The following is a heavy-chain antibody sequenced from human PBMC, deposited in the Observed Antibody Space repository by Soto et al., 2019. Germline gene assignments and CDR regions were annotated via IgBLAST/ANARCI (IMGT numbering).Heavy chain of an antibody. V-gene: IGHV5-51*01. D-gene: IGHD2-2*01. CDR3: ARGPLVVPAATDAFHI. J-gene: IGHJ3*02. CDR2: IYPGDSDT. Sequence: GASLKISCKGSGCSFTSYWIGWVRHMPGKGLEWMGIIYPGDSDTRYSPSFQGQVTISADKSISTAYLQWSSLKASDTAMSYCARGPLVVPAATDAFHIWGQGTMVTVS. CDR1: GCSFTSYW.